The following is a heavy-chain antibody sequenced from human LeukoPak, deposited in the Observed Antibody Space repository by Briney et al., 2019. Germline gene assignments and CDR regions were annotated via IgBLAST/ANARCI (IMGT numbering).Heavy chain of an antibody. Sequence: GGSLRLSCAASGFTFSNAWMSWVRQAPGKGLEWVGRIKSKTDGGTTDYAAPVKGRFTISRDDSKNTLYLQMNSLKTEDTAVYYCTTGEVSTTDFDYWGQGTLVTVSS. J-gene: IGHJ4*02. CDR1: GFTFSNAW. V-gene: IGHV3-15*01. CDR3: TTGEVSTTDFDY. D-gene: IGHD3-16*02. CDR2: IKSKTDGGTT.